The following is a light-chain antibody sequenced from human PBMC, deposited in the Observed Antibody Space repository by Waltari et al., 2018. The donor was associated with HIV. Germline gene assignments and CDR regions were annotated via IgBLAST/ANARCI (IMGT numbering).Light chain of an antibody. CDR1: SGSIASTY. Sequence: NFMLTQPHSVSESPGKTITISCTRTSGSIASTYVQWYQQRPGSAPTTVLFEDEHRPSGVPYRFSGSIGRSSNSASLTIAGLKTDDEAGYCCHSFDSSRHVFGGGTKLTGL. CDR2: EDE. J-gene: IGLJ3*02. V-gene: IGLV6-57*04. CDR3: HSFDSSRHV.